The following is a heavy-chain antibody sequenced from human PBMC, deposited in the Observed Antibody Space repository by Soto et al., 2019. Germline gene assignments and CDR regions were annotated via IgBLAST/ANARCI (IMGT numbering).Heavy chain of an antibody. J-gene: IGHJ6*02. D-gene: IGHD6-13*01. Sequence: SVKVSCKASGGSFSSYAISWVRQAPGQGLEWMGGIIPIFGTANYAQKFQGRVTITADKSTSTAYMELSSLRSEDTAVYYCAARHELASYYYYYGMDVWGQGTTVTVSS. CDR2: IIPIFGTA. V-gene: IGHV1-69*06. CDR3: AARHELASYYYYYGMDV. CDR1: GGSFSSYA.